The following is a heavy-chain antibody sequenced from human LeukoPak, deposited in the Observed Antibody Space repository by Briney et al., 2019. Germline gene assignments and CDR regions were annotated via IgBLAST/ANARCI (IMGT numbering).Heavy chain of an antibody. J-gene: IGHJ4*02. CDR1: GGSISTYY. D-gene: IGHD2-2*01. CDR3: ARKLGYCSSTSCYGRRYFDY. Sequence: PSETLSLTCTVSGGSISTYYWSWIRQPPGKGLEWIGYIYTSGSPNYNPSLKSRVTISVDTSKNQFSLKLSSVTAADTAVYYCARKLGYCSSTSCYGRRYFDYWGQGTLVTVSS. CDR2: IYTSGSP. V-gene: IGHV4-4*09.